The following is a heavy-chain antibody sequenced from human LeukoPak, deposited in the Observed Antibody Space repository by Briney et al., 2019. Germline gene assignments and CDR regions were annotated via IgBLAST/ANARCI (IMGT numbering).Heavy chain of an antibody. CDR2: ISGSGGST. CDR3: AKVGRGGSWYYYNTKSDPFDY. V-gene: IGHV3-23*01. Sequence: GESLRLSCAASGFTFSSYAMSWVRQAPGKGLEWVSAISGSGGSTYYADSVKGRFTISRDNSKNTLYLQMNSLRAEDTAVYYCAKVGRGGSWYYYNTKSDPFDYWGQGTLVTVSS. D-gene: IGHD6-13*01. CDR1: GFTFSSYA. J-gene: IGHJ4*02.